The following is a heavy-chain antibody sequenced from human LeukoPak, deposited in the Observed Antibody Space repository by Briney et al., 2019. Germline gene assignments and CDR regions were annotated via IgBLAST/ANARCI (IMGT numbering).Heavy chain of an antibody. CDR1: GDTFTSYY. D-gene: IGHD6-19*01. V-gene: IGHV7-4-1*02. J-gene: IGHJ6*03. CDR2: INTNTGNP. CDR3: ARPGRGWYMDYYYYMDV. Sequence: ASVKVSCKASGDTFTSYYIHWMRQAPGQGLEWLGWINTNTGNPTYAQGFTGRFVFSLDTSVSTAYLQISSLKAEDTAVYYCARPGRGWYMDYYYYMDVWGKGTTVTVSS.